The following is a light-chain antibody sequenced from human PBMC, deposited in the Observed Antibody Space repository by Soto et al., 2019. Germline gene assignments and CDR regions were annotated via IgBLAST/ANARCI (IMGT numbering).Light chain of an antibody. CDR2: GAS. CDR1: QSVNSNY. J-gene: IGKJ3*01. Sequence: EIALTQSPGTLSVSPGERVTLSCRASQSVNSNYLAWYQQRPGQAPRLLIFGASYRATGIPDRFSGSGSGTDFTLTISRLEPEDFAVYYCQQYSSSPPEFTLGPGTRVDSK. CDR3: QQYSSSPPEFT. V-gene: IGKV3-20*01.